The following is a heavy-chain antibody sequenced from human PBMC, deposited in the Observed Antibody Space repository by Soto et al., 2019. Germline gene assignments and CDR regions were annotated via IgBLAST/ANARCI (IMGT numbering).Heavy chain of an antibody. J-gene: IGHJ3*02. CDR2: IYYSGST. CDR3: ARVWFLEWFHDYGAFDI. CDR1: GGSISSYY. V-gene: IGHV4-59*01. Sequence: SETLSLTCTVSGGSISSYYWSWIRQPPGKGLEWIGYIYYSGSTNYNPSLKSRVTISVDTSKNQFSLKLSSVTAADTAVYYCARVWFLEWFHDYGAFDIWGKGTMVTVSS. D-gene: IGHD3-3*01.